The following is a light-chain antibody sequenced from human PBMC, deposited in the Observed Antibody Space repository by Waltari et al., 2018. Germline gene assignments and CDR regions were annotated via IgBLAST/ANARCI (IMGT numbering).Light chain of an antibody. CDR2: EDY. CDR1: SGSIATYY. V-gene: IGLV6-57*03. J-gene: IGLJ3*02. CDR3: QSYDGANRL. Sequence: NFMLTQPHSVSESPGKTVTISCTRTSGSIATYYVQWSQQRPGSAPTIVIYEDYQRPAGVPDRFSGSIDTSSNSASLTISGLKTEDEADYYCQSYDGANRLFGGGTKLTVL.